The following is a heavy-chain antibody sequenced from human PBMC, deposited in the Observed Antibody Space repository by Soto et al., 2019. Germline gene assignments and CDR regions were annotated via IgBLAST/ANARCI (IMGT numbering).Heavy chain of an antibody. Sequence: GGSLRLSCAASGFTFSSYAMSWVRQAPGKGLEWVSAISGSGGSTYYADSVKGRFTISRDNSKNTLYLQMNSLRAEDTAVYYCANGGIWGSYRTFDYWGQGTLVTVSS. CDR3: ANGGIWGSYRTFDY. CDR2: ISGSGGST. CDR1: GFTFSSYA. V-gene: IGHV3-23*01. D-gene: IGHD3-16*02. J-gene: IGHJ4*02.